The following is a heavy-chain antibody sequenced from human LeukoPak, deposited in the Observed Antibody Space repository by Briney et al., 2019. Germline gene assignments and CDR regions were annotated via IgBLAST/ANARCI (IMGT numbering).Heavy chain of an antibody. J-gene: IGHJ4*02. CDR3: ANGSNGDYDN. D-gene: IGHD4-17*01. CDR1: RFSLGNFV. CDR2: IGKNQ. V-gene: IGHV3-23*01. Sequence: GGSLRLSCTPSRFSLGNFVMSWVRQAPGKGLEWVATIGKNQYYADSVQGRFTISKDDSKNMMYLQMDSLGVDDTAIYYCANGSNGDYDNWGQGTLVTVSS.